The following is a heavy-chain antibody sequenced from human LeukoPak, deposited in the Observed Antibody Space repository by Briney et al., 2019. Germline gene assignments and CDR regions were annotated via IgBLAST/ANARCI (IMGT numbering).Heavy chain of an antibody. D-gene: IGHD3-10*01. V-gene: IGHV4-31*03. J-gene: IGHJ5*02. Sequence: SQTLSLTCTVSGGSITSGGYYWSWIRQHPGKGLEWIGYIYYSGSTSYNPSLKSRVTISLDTSRNQFSLKLSSVTAADTAVYYCARDRITMVRGVRGWFDPWGQGTLVTVSS. CDR2: IYYSGST. CDR1: GGSITSGGYY. CDR3: ARDRITMVRGVRGWFDP.